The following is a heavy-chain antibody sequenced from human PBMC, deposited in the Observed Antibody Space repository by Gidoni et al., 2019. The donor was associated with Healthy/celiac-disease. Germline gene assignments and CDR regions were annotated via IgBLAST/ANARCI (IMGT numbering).Heavy chain of an antibody. CDR3: ARDPLGYCSGGSCYETIDY. J-gene: IGHJ4*02. CDR2: ISSSSSYI. D-gene: IGHD2-15*01. Sequence: EVQLVESGGGLVKPGGSLRLSCAASGFTVSSNSMNWVRQAPGKGLEWVSSISSSSSYIYYADSVKGRFTISRDNAKNSLYLQMNSLRAEDTAVYYCARDPLGYCSGGSCYETIDYWGQGTLVTVSS. CDR1: GFTVSSNS. V-gene: IGHV3-21*01.